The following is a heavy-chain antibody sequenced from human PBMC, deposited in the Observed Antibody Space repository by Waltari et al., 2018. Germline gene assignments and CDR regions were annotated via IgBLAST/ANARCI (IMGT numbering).Heavy chain of an antibody. CDR1: GGSFSGYY. J-gene: IGHJ4*02. V-gene: IGHV4-34*01. CDR3: ASDPYLGGNY. CDR2: INHSGST. Sequence: QVQLQQWGAGLLKPSETLSLTCAVYGGSFSGYYWSWIRQPPGKGLEWIGEINHSGSTNYNPSLKSRVTISVDTSKNQFSLKLSSVTAADTAVYYCASDPYLGGNYWGQGTLVTVSS. D-gene: IGHD3-10*01.